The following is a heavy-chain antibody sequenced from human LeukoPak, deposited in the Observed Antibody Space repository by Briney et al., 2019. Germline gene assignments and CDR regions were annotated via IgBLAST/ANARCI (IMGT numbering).Heavy chain of an antibody. CDR3: ARGNVAAAATYNWFDP. V-gene: IGHV4-39*07. CDR1: GGSISSSSYY. J-gene: IGHJ5*02. CDR2: FYYSGST. D-gene: IGHD6-13*01. Sequence: TSSETLSLTCTVSGGSISSSSYYWGWIRQPPGKGLEWIGSFYYSGSTYYNPSLKSRVTISVDTSKNQFSLKLSSVTAADTAVYYCARGNVAAAATYNWFDPWGQGTLVTVSS.